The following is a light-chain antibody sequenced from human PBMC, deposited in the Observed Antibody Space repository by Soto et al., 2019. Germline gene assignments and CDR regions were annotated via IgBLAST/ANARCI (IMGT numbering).Light chain of an antibody. CDR3: QQSYSTPRT. V-gene: IGKV1-39*01. CDR2: ASS. J-gene: IGKJ4*01. Sequence: IQMTQSPSSLSASVGDRFTITCRSSHIIISYLNCNHHKPDKAPNLLIYASSSLQSGLPSKFSGSGSGTDFPLTISMLQPEDFATYYCQQSYSTPRTFGRGTKVDIK. CDR1: HIIISY.